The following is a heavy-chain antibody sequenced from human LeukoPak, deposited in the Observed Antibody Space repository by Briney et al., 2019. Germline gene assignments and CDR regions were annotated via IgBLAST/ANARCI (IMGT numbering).Heavy chain of an antibody. J-gene: IGHJ4*02. CDR1: GGIFSSYA. CDR3: ARAAPDSSGYYYGVY. CDR2: IIPIFGIA. D-gene: IGHD3-22*01. Sequence: SVKVSCKASGGIFSSYAISWVRQAPGQGLEWMGGIIPIFGIAHYAQKVQGRVTITADESTSTAYMELSSLRSEDTAVYYCARAAPDSSGYYYGVYWGQGTLVTVSS. V-gene: IGHV1-69*01.